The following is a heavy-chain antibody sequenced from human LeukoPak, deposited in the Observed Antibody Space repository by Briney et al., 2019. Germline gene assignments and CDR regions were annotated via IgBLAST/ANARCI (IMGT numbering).Heavy chain of an antibody. V-gene: IGHV3-73*01. CDR1: GFTFSGSA. J-gene: IGHJ3*02. CDR2: IRSKANSYAT. CDR3: AKDSNDYYYGSGAHSLLDAFDI. Sequence: GGSLRLSCAASGFTFSGSAMHWVRQASGKGLEWVGRIRSKANSYATAYAASVKGRFTISRDDSKNTAYLQMNSLKTEDTAVYYCAKDSNDYYYGSGAHSLLDAFDIWGQGTMVTVSS. D-gene: IGHD3-10*01.